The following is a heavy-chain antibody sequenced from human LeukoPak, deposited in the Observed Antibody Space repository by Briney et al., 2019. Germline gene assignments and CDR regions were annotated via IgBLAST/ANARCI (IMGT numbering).Heavy chain of an antibody. CDR3: AKARVFLALLL. CDR1: GFTFSSYC. Sequence: GGSLRLSCAASGFTFSSYCMHWDRQAPGKGLEWVAVISYDGSNKYYADSVKGRFTISRDNSKNTLYLQMNSLRAEDTAVYYCAKARVFLALLLWGQGTLVTVSS. J-gene: IGHJ4*02. CDR2: ISYDGSNK. D-gene: IGHD3-3*01. V-gene: IGHV3-30*18.